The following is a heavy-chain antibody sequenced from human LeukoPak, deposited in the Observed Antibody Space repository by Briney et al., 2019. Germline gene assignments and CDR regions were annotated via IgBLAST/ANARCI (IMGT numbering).Heavy chain of an antibody. CDR3: AGDYSNLEAFDI. V-gene: IGHV4-39*02. J-gene: IGHJ3*02. CDR2: IYYSGST. D-gene: IGHD4-11*01. Sequence: WIGSIYYSGSTYYNPSLKSRVTISVDTSKNQFSLKLSSVTAADTAVYYCAGDYSNLEAFDIWGQGTMVTVSS.